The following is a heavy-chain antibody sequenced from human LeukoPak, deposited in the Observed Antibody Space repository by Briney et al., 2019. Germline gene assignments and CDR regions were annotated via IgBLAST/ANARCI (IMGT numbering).Heavy chain of an antibody. CDR3: ARVRFGVYNWNYVYGNWFDP. CDR1: GFTFSSYS. J-gene: IGHJ5*02. Sequence: GGSLRLSCAASGFTFSSYSMNWVRQAPGKGLEWVSSISSSSSYIYYADSVKGRFTISRDNAKNSLYLQMNSLRAEDTAVYYCARVRFGVYNWNYVYGNWFDPWGQGTLVTVSS. V-gene: IGHV3-21*01. D-gene: IGHD1-7*01. CDR2: ISSSSSYI.